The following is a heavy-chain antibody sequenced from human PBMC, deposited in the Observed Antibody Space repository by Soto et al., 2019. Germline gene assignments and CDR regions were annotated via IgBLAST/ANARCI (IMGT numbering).Heavy chain of an antibody. CDR1: GFTFSSYS. CDR3: ARDDVLLWFGELLKGPYYYGMDV. J-gene: IGHJ6*02. D-gene: IGHD3-10*01. CDR2: ISSSSSTI. Sequence: LRLSCVASGFTFSSYSMNWVRQAPGKGLDWVSYISSSSSTIYYADSVKGRFTISRDNAKNSLYLQMNSLRDEDTAVYYCARDDVLLWFGELLKGPYYYGMDVWGQGTTVTVSS. V-gene: IGHV3-48*02.